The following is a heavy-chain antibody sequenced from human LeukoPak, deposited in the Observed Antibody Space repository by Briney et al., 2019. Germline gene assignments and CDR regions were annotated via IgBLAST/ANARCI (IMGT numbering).Heavy chain of an antibody. CDR1: GFTFSSCE. D-gene: IGHD3-3*01. V-gene: IGHV3-48*03. J-gene: IGHJ3*01. Sequence: GGSLRLSCAASGFTFSSCEMNWVRQAPGKGLGWVSYISVSGRSIYYADSVKGRFTISRDNAKTSLDLQMDSLRAEDTAVYYCARFWSGYAFDVWGQGTMVTVSS. CDR2: ISVSGRSI. CDR3: ARFWSGYAFDV.